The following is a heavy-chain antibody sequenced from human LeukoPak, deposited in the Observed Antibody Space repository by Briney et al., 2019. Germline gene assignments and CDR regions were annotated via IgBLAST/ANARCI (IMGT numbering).Heavy chain of an antibody. V-gene: IGHV3-7*04. CDR3: ARGVYSSSWYFDY. Sequence: GGSLRLSCEASGFTFSNYWVAWVRQAPGKGLEWVANIKEDGSQKYYGDSVEGRLTISRDNAKNSLYLQMNSLRAEDTAVYYCARGVYSSSWYFDYWGQGTLVTVSS. J-gene: IGHJ4*02. CDR2: IKEDGSQK. CDR1: GFTFSNYW. D-gene: IGHD6-13*01.